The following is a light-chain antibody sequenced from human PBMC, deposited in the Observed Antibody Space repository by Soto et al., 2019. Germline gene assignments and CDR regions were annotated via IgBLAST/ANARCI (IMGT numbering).Light chain of an antibody. J-gene: IGKJ1*01. CDR1: QSVSSY. CDR2: DAS. CDR3: QQRSNWPPTWT. Sequence: EIVLTQSPATLSLSPGERATLSCRASQSVSSYLAWYQQKPGQAPRLLIYDASNRATGIPARFSGSGSATDFTLTISSLEPEDFAVYYCQQRSNWPPTWTFGQGTKVDIK. V-gene: IGKV3-11*01.